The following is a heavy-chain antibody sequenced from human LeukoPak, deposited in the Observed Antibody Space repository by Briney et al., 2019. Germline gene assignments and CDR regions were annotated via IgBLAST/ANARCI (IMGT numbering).Heavy chain of an antibody. D-gene: IGHD1-26*01. CDR2: MNPNSGNT. J-gene: IGHJ4*02. CDR1: GYSFTSYD. CDR3: ARDDRELLRVDY. Sequence: ASVKVSCKASGYSFTSYDINWVRQATGQGLEWMGWMNPNSGNTGYAQKFQGRVTMTRNTSISTAYMELSSLRSEDTAVYYCARDDRELLRVDYWGQGTLVTVSS. V-gene: IGHV1-8*01.